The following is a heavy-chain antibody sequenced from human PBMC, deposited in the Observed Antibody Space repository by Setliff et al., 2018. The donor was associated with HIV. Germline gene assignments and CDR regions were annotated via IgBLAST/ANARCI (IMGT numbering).Heavy chain of an antibody. J-gene: IGHJ5*02. CDR3: ARLGRAIDDGGSSLRLDR. D-gene: IGHD2-15*01. CDR2: VSQSGST. Sequence: SETLSLTCAVYGAPFSGFHWGWIRQSPGKGLEWIGSVSQSGSTYYNPSLKSRITMSVDTSQNQVSLKLRSVTAADTATYFCARLGRAIDDGGSSLRLDRWGQGTQVTVSS. V-gene: IGHV4-34*10. CDR1: GAPFSGFH.